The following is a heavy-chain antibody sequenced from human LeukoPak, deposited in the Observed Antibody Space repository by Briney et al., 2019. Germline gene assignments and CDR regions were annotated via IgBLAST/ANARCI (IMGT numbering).Heavy chain of an antibody. CDR1: GYTFNKCD. CDR3: ASGGWYRVLDY. Sequence: RASVKVSCKASGYTFNKCDITWVRQAPGQGLEWMGIINPSGGSTSYAQKFQGRVTMTRDTSTSTVYMELSSLRSEDTAVYYCASGGWYRVLDYWGQGTLVTVSS. CDR2: INPSGGST. J-gene: IGHJ4*02. V-gene: IGHV1-46*02. D-gene: IGHD6-19*01.